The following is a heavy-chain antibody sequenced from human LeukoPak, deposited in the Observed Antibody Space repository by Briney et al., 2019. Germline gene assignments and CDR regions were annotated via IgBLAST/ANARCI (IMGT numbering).Heavy chain of an antibody. J-gene: IGHJ4*02. Sequence: GGSLRLSCAASGFTFSNAWMSWVRQAPGKGLEWVGRIKSKTDGGTTDYAARVKGRFTISRDDSKNTLYLQINSLKTEDTAVYYCPTDVTISAVGANFDYWGQGTLVTVSS. D-gene: IGHD1-26*01. CDR1: GFTFSNAW. CDR2: IKSKTDGGTT. V-gene: IGHV3-15*01. CDR3: PTDVTISAVGANFDY.